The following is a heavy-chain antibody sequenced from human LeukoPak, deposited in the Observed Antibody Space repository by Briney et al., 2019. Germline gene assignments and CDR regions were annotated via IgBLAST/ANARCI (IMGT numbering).Heavy chain of an antibody. Sequence: GASVEVSCKASGYTSTNYGISWVRQAPGQGLEWMGWISGYNGNTNYAQKFQGRITMTTDTSTSTGYMELRSLRSDDTAVYYCARDLKMGYSSGRYSWGTGSSNDYWGQGTLVTVSS. V-gene: IGHV1-18*01. CDR3: ARDLKMGYSSGRYSWGTGSSNDY. D-gene: IGHD6-19*01. CDR2: ISGYNGNT. CDR1: GYTSTNYG. J-gene: IGHJ4*02.